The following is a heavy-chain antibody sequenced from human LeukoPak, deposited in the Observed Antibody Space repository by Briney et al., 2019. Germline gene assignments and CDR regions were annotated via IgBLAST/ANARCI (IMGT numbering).Heavy chain of an antibody. CDR1: GFTFSSYA. D-gene: IGHD6-13*01. CDR3: ARDYAGTAHEFDY. J-gene: IGHJ4*02. Sequence: GGSLRLSCAASGFTFSSYAMHWVRQAPGKGLEWVAVISYDGSNKYYADSVKGRFTISRDNSKNTLYLQMNSLRAEDTAVYYCARDYAGTAHEFDYWGQGTLVTVSS. V-gene: IGHV3-30-3*01. CDR2: ISYDGSNK.